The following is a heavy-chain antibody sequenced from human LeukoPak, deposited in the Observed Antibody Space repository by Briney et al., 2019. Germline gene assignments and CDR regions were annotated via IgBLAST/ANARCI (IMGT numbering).Heavy chain of an antibody. CDR1: GGSISSGDFY. D-gene: IGHD3-10*01. CDR3: ARVSGYYGTGTYYLDN. J-gene: IGHJ4*02. CDR2: IYSSGGA. Sequence: PSQTLSFTCTVSGGSISSGDFYWSWIRQPPGKGLQWIGYIYSSGGAYYYPSLKSRLTISLDKSKNQFSLKVTSVTAADTAVYYCARVSGYYGTGTYYLDNWGQGTLVTVSS. V-gene: IGHV4-30-4*08.